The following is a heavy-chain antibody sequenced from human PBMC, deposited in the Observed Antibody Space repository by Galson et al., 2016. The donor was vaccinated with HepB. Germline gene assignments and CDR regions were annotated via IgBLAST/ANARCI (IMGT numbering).Heavy chain of an antibody. Sequence: SVKVSCKASGYTFTNYYLHWVRQAPGQGLELMGIINPDGGSTTYAQKFQGRATLTRDTSTNTVYMELSSLTSEDTAIYYCARTLRGTYFNDAFDIWGQGTMVTVSP. V-gene: IGHV1-46*01. D-gene: IGHD1-26*01. CDR3: ARTLRGTYFNDAFDI. CDR2: INPDGGST. CDR1: GYTFTNYY. J-gene: IGHJ3*02.